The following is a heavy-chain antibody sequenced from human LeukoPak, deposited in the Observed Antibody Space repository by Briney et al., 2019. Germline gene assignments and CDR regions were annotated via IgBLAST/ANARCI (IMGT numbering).Heavy chain of an antibody. CDR3: ARDKAGYFDY. CDR1: GFTVSSNY. Sequence: PGGSLRLSCAASGFTVSSNYMSWVRQAPGKGLEWVSVIYSGGSTCYADSVKGRFTISRDNSKNTLYLQMNSLRAEDTAVYYCARDKAGYFDYWGQGTLVTVSS. J-gene: IGHJ4*02. CDR2: IYSGGST. V-gene: IGHV3-53*01.